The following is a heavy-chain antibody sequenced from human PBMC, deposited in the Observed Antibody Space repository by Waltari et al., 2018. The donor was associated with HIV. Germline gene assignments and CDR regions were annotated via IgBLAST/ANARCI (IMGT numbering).Heavy chain of an antibody. Sequence: QITLKESGPTLVKPTQTLTLTCTFSGFSLSTSGVGVGWIRQSPGKAPEWLALIYWDDDNRYSPSLKSRLTITKDTSKNQVDLTMTNMDPVDTATYYCVHTTGLYCTTTYCRTFYSGKDVWGQGTTVTVSS. CDR2: IYWDDDN. CDR1: GFSLSTSGVG. CDR3: VHTTGLYCTTTYCRTFYSGKDV. J-gene: IGHJ6*02. V-gene: IGHV2-5*02. D-gene: IGHD2-8*01.